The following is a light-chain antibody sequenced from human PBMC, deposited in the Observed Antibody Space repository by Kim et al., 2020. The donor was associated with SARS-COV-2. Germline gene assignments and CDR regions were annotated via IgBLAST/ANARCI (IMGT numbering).Light chain of an antibody. CDR2: TAS. J-gene: IGKJ4*01. CDR3: QQYNSYPLT. V-gene: IGKV1-5*03. Sequence: ASIGDRVTITCRASQSISSWLAWYQQRPGKAPNLLIYTASSLESGVPSRFSGSGSGTEFTLTISSLQPDDFATYYCQQYNSYPLTFGGGTKVDIK. CDR1: QSISSW.